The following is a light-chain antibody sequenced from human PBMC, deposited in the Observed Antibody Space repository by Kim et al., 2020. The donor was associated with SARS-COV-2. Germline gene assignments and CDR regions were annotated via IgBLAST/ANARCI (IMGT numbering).Light chain of an antibody. CDR3: QQYSISPLT. Sequence: PGKSATLSCRASRGISSSYLAWYQQKPGQAPRLLIYGASSRATGIPDRFSGSGYGTDCTLTISRLEPEDFAVYYCQQYSISPLTFGQGTKVDIK. CDR1: RGISSSY. J-gene: IGKJ1*01. V-gene: IGKV3-20*01. CDR2: GAS.